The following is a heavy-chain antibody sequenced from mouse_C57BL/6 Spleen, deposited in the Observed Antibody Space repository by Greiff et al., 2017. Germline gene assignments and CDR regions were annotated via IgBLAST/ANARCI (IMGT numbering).Heavy chain of an antibody. D-gene: IGHD2-4*01. CDR3: ARGRGIYDYDAAY. Sequence: QVQLQQPGAELVRPGPSVKLSCKASGYTFTSYWMHWVKQSPGQGLEWIGVIDPSDSYTNYNQKFKGKATLTVDTSSSTAYMRLSSLTSEDSAVYYCARGRGIYDYDAAYWGQGTLVTVSA. CDR1: GYTFTSYW. CDR2: IDPSDSYT. J-gene: IGHJ3*01. V-gene: IGHV1-59*01.